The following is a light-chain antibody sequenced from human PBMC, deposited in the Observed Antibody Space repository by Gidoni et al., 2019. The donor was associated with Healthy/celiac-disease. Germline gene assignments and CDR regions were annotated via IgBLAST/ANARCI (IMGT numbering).Light chain of an antibody. CDR1: QSVLYSSNNKNY. Sequence: DIVMTQYPDSLAVSLGERATINCKSSQSVLYSSNNKNYLAWYQQLPGPPPKLLIYWASTRESGVPDRFSGSGSGTDFTLTISSLQAEDVAVYYCQQYYSTPPTFGQGTKVEIK. J-gene: IGKJ1*01. V-gene: IGKV4-1*01. CDR3: QQYYSTPPT. CDR2: WAS.